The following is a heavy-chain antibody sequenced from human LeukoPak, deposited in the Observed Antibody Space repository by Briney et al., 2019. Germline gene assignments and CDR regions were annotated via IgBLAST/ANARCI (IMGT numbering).Heavy chain of an antibody. CDR2: INPNSGGT. Sequence: ASVKVSCKASGYTFTGYYMHWVRQAPGQGLEWMGRINPNSGGTNYAQKFHGRVTMTRDTSISTAYMELSRLRSDDTAVYYCARDIYFLEPPPYYFDYWGQGTLVTVSS. J-gene: IGHJ4*02. V-gene: IGHV1-2*06. CDR3: ARDIYFLEPPPYYFDY. D-gene: IGHD2/OR15-2a*01. CDR1: GYTFTGYY.